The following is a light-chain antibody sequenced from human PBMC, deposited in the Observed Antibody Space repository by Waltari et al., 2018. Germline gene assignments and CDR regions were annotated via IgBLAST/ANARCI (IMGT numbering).Light chain of an antibody. J-gene: IGKJ4*01. CDR3: QQRTNWPPALS. V-gene: IGKV3-11*01. CDR2: DAS. Sequence: EVVLTQSPATLSLSPGARATLSCRASKSVSKYLAWYQQKPGQAPRLLIYDASNRATGIPARFSGSGSGTDFTLTISSLEPEDFAVYYCQQRTNWPPALSFGGGTRVEI. CDR1: KSVSKY.